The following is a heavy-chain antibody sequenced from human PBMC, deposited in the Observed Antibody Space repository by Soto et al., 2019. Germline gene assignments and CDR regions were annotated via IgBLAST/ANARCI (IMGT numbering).Heavy chain of an antibody. D-gene: IGHD1-26*01. CDR1: GYTFTSYD. V-gene: IGHV1-8*01. CDR2: MNPNSGNT. CDR3: ARWALGSGSYNYYYYYGMDV. Sequence: ASVKVSCKASGYTFTSYDINWVRQATGQGLEWMGWMNPNSGNTGYAQKFQGRVTMTRNTSISTAYMELSSLRSEDTAVYYCARWALGSGSYNYYYYYGMDVWGQGTTVTGLL. J-gene: IGHJ6*02.